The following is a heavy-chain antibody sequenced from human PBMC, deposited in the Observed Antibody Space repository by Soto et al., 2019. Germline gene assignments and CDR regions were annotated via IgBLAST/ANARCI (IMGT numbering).Heavy chain of an antibody. CDR2: VNPNTGVT. J-gene: IGHJ5*02. V-gene: IGHV1-2*02. D-gene: IGHD3-9*01. CDR1: GYPFTAFY. CDR3: TTLRLDP. Sequence: ASLKVSCKASGYPFTAFYMNWVRQAPGQGLEWMGWVNPNTGVTKYAQKFQGRVTMTRDTSINTAYMELSGLTSDDTAVYYCTTLRLDPWGQGTLVTVSS.